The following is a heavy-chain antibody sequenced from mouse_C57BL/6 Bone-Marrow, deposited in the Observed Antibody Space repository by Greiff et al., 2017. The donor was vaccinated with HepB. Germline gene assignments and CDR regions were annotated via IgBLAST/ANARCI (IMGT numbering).Heavy chain of an antibody. CDR3: ASRLLRSYCYFYV. CDR1: GYSFTGYY. D-gene: IGHD1-1*01. J-gene: IGHJ1*03. Sequence: EVQLQQSGPELVKPGASVKISCKASGYSFTGYYMNWVKQSPEKSLEWIGEINPSTGGTTYNQKFKAKATLTVDKSSSTAYMALKSLTSEDSAVEYCASRLLRSYCYFYVWGTGTTVTVSS. CDR2: INPSTGGT. V-gene: IGHV1-42*01.